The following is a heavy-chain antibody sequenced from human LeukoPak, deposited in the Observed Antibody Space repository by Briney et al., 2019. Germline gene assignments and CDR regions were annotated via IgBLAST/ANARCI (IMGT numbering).Heavy chain of an antibody. V-gene: IGHV1-2*02. Sequence: ASVKVSCRASGYTFTGYYMHWVRQAPGQGLEWMGWINPNSGGTNYAQKFQGRVTMTRDTSISTAYMELSRLRSDDTAVYYCARGRSVTIFGVVDYWGQGTLVTVSS. J-gene: IGHJ4*02. CDR3: ARGRSVTIFGVVDY. CDR2: INPNSGGT. D-gene: IGHD3-3*01. CDR1: GYTFTGYY.